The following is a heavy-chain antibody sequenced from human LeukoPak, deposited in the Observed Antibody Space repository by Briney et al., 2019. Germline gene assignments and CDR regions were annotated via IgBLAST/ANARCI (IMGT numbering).Heavy chain of an antibody. Sequence: GGSLRLSCAASGFTFDDYAMHWVRQAPGKGLEWVSGISWNSGSIGYADSVKGRFTISRDNAKNSLYLQMSSLRAEDTALYYCAKDIEGSSWGDYYYGMDVWGQGTTVTVSS. CDR2: ISWNSGSI. CDR3: AKDIEGSSWGDYYYGMDV. D-gene: IGHD6-13*01. J-gene: IGHJ6*02. V-gene: IGHV3-9*01. CDR1: GFTFDDYA.